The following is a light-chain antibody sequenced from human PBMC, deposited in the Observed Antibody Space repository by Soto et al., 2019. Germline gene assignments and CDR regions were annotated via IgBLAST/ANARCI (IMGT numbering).Light chain of an antibody. Sequence: HSVRTQPRSVSGSPGQSVTISCTGTSSDVGGYNYVSWYQQYPGKAPKVMIYDVTKRPSGVPDRFSGSKSGNTASLTISGLQAEDEADYYCCSYTGFYSYVFRTGTKVTV. CDR3: CSYTGFYSYV. J-gene: IGLJ1*01. V-gene: IGLV2-11*01. CDR1: SSDVGGYNY. CDR2: DVT.